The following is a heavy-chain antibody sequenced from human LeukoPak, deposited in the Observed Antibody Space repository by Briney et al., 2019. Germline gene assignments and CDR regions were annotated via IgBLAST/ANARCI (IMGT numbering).Heavy chain of an antibody. CDR2: IYSGGST. D-gene: IGHD6-13*01. J-gene: IGHJ4*02. V-gene: IGHV3-53*01. Sequence: PGGSLRLSCAASGFTVSSNYMSWVRQAPGKGLEWVSVIYSGGSTYYADSVKGRFTISRDNSKNTLYLQMNSLRAEDTAVYYCARVKQQLESFDYWGQGTLVTVSS. CDR3: ARVKQQLESFDY. CDR1: GFTVSSNY.